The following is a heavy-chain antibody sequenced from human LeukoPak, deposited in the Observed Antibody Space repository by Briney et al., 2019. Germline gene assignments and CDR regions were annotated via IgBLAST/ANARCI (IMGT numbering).Heavy chain of an antibody. J-gene: IGHJ4*02. D-gene: IGHD3-10*01. Sequence: GGSLRLSCAASGFTFSSYGMHWVRQAPGKGLEWVAFIRYDGSNKYYADSVKGRFTISRDNAKNTLYLQMNSLRAEDTAVYYCARATYYYGSGSYYFSPQDYFDYWGQGTLVTVSS. CDR2: IRYDGSNK. V-gene: IGHV3-30*02. CDR1: GFTFSSYG. CDR3: ARATYYYGSGSYYFSPQDYFDY.